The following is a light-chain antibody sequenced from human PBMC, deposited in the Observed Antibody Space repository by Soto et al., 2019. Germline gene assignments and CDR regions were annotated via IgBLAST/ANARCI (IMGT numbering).Light chain of an antibody. CDR2: RNN. J-gene: IGLJ3*02. V-gene: IGLV1-47*01. CDR1: SSNIGSNY. CDR3: AAWDDRLSGRV. Sequence: QSVLTQPPSASGTPGQRVTISCSGSSSNIGSNYVYWYQQLPGTAPKLLIYRNNQRPSGFPDRFSGSKSGTSAALAISGLRSEDEADYYCAAWDDRLSGRVFGGGTKLTVL.